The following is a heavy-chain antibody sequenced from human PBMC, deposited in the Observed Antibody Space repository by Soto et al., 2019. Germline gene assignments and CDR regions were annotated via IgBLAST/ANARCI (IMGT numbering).Heavy chain of an antibody. CDR3: ARGMTTVTTAAFDI. D-gene: IGHD4-17*01. J-gene: IGHJ3*02. CDR2: IIPIFGTA. CDR1: GGTFSSYA. Sequence: QVQLVQSGAEVKKPGSSVKVSCKASGGTFSSYAISWVRQAPGQGLEWMGGIIPIFGTANYAQKFQGRVTXXAXEXXSTAYMELSSLRSEDTAVYYCARGMTTVTTAAFDIWGQGTMVTVSS. V-gene: IGHV1-69*12.